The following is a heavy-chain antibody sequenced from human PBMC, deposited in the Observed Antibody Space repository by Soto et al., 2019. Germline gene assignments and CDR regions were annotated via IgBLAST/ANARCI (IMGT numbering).Heavy chain of an antibody. V-gene: IGHV3-23*01. CDR2: MSGSGGST. J-gene: IGHJ4*02. CDR1: GFTFSSYA. Sequence: GGSLRLSCAASGFTFSSYAMSWVRQAPGKGLEWVSAMSGSGGSTYDADSVKGRFTISRDNSKTTLYLQMNSLRAEDTAVYYCAKNRFSSGWSFYFDYWGQGTLVTVSS. D-gene: IGHD6-19*01. CDR3: AKNRFSSGWSFYFDY.